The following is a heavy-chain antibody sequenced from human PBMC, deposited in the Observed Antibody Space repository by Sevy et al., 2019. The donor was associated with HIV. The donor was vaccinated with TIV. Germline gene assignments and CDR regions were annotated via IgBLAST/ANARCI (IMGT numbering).Heavy chain of an antibody. D-gene: IGHD3-16*01. V-gene: IGHV1-69*13. Sequence: ASLKVSCKASGGTFSSYGISWVRQAPGQGLEWMGGIIPILGTVNYAQKFQGRVTITADESTKTAYMELSSLRSEDTAVYYCARGGGNVRYYFDYWGQETLVTVSS. J-gene: IGHJ4*02. CDR3: ARGGGNVRYYFDY. CDR1: GGTFSSYG. CDR2: IIPILGTV.